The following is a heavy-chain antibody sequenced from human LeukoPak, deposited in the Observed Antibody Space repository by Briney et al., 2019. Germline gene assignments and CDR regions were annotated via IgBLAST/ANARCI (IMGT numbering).Heavy chain of an antibody. V-gene: IGHV4-39*01. CDR2: IYYSGST. CDR3: ARAPRLEMATIEYYYYYGMDV. Sequence: SETLSLTCTVSGGSISSSSYYWGWIRQPPGKGLEWIGSIYYSGSTYYNPSLKSRVTISVDTSKNQFSLKLSSVTAADTAVYYCARAPRLEMATIEYYYYYGMDVWGQGTTVTVSS. J-gene: IGHJ6*02. CDR1: GGSISSSSYY. D-gene: IGHD5-24*01.